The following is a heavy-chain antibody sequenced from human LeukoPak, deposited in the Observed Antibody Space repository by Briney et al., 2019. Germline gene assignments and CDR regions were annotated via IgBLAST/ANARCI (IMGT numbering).Heavy chain of an antibody. CDR1: GLTVSSHY. CDR3: GSSYSSSWPEIDF. D-gene: IGHD6-13*01. J-gene: IGHJ4*02. V-gene: IGHV3-66*01. Sequence: AGGPLRLSCAASGLTVSSHYMSWVRQAPGKGLEWVSVIYSGGTTYYADSVKGRFTISRDNSKNTPHLQMNSLRGEDTAVYYCGSSYSSSWPEIDFWGQGTLVTVSS. CDR2: IYSGGTT.